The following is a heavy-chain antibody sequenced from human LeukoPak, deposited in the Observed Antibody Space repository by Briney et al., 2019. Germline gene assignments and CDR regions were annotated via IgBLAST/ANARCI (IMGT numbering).Heavy chain of an antibody. Sequence: ASVKVSCKASGYAFTGYYMHWVRQAPGQGLEWMGWINSDTGVTKYAQKFQGRVTMTRDTSSSTAYMELSRLRSDDTAVYCCARDGYCSGGSCYFFSPYWGQGTLVTVSS. CDR2: INSDTGVT. D-gene: IGHD2-15*01. J-gene: IGHJ4*02. CDR3: ARDGYCSGGSCYFFSPY. V-gene: IGHV1-2*02. CDR1: GYAFTGYY.